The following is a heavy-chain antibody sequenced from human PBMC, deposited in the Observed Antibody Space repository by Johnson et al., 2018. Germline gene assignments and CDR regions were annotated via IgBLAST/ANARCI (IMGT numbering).Heavy chain of an antibody. V-gene: IGHV3-33*08. CDR1: GFSFSSYG. CDR2: IWYDGRNK. J-gene: IGHJ6*02. D-gene: IGHD6-13*01. Sequence: QVQLVQSGGGVVQPGRSLRLSCAASGFSFSSYGMSWVRQAPGKGLEWVAVIWYDGRNKYYADSVKGRFTISRDNSKNTLYLQMNRLRAEDTAVYYGAGDTAADTSYYYYGMDVWGQGTTVTVSS. CDR3: AGDTAADTSYYYYGMDV.